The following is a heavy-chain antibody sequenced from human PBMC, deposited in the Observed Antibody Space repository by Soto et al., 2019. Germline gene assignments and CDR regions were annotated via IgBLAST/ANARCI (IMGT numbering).Heavy chain of an antibody. CDR3: SREAAAGYFDY. Sequence: EVQLVESGGGLVQPGGSLRLSCAASGFTFSSYWMSWVRQAPGKGLEWLANIKQAGSEKYYVDSVKGRFTISRDNAKNSLYLQMNSLRAEDTAVSYCSREAAAGYFDYWGQGTLVTVSS. D-gene: IGHD6-13*01. CDR2: IKQAGSEK. CDR1: GFTFSSYW. J-gene: IGHJ4*02. V-gene: IGHV3-7*01.